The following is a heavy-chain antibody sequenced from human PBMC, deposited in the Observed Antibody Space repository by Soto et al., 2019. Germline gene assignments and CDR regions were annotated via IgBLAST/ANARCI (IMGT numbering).Heavy chain of an antibody. V-gene: IGHV1-46*01. CDR1: GYTFTSYY. CDR2: INPSGGST. CDR3: ASLPSDY. J-gene: IGHJ4*02. Sequence: QVQLVQSGAEVKKPGASVKVSCKASGYTFTSYYMHWVRQAPGQGLEWVGIINPSGGSTSYAQKVQGRVTMTSDTSTSTVYMELSSLRSKDTAVYYCASLPSDYWGQGTLVTVSS.